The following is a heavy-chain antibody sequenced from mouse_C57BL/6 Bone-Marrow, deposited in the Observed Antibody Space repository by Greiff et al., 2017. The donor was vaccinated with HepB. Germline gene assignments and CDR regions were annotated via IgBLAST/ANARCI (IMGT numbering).Heavy chain of an antibody. V-gene: IGHV14-4*01. Sequence: VQLQQSGAELVRPGASVKLSCTASGFNIKDDYMHWVKQRPEQGLEWIGWIDPENGDTEYASKFQGKATITADTSSNTAYLQLSSLTSEDTAVYYCARESHYYGSSRAGYAMDYWGQGTSVTVSS. CDR3: ARESHYYGSSRAGYAMDY. CDR2: IDPENGDT. D-gene: IGHD1-1*01. CDR1: GFNIKDDY. J-gene: IGHJ4*01.